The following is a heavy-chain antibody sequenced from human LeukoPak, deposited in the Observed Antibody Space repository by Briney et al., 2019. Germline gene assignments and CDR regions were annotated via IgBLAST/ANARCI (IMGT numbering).Heavy chain of an antibody. V-gene: IGHV3-7*01. CDR3: ARDGLSIPYYYDSSGYSPFDY. Sequence: GGSLRLSCAASGFTFSSYWMSWVRQAPGKGLEWVANIKQDGSEKYYVDSVKGRFTISRDNAKNSLYPQMNSLRAEDTAVYYCARDGLSIPYYYDSSGYSPFDYWGQGTLVTVSS. CDR1: GFTFSSYW. J-gene: IGHJ4*02. CDR2: IKQDGSEK. D-gene: IGHD3-22*01.